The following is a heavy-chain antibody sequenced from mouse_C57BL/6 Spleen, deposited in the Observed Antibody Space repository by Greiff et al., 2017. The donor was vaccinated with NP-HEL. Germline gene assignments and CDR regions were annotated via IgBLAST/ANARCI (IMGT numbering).Heavy chain of an antibody. CDR2: IDPSDSYT. CDR3: ARGDYGSPYFDY. V-gene: IGHV1-50*01. CDR1: GYTFTSYW. Sequence: VQLQQSGAELVKPGASVKLSCKASGYTFTSYWMQWVKQRPGQGLEWIGEIDPSDSYTNYNQKFKGKATLTVDTSSSTAYMQLSSLTSEDSAVYYCARGDYGSPYFDYWGQGTTLTVSS. D-gene: IGHD1-1*01. J-gene: IGHJ2*01.